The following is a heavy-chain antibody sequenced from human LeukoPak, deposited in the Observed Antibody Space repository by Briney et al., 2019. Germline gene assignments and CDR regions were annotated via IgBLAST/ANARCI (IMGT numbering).Heavy chain of an antibody. CDR2: MFHSGTT. V-gene: IGHV4-38-2*02. CDR1: NFSIGRDYY. CDR3: ARDDDIGFGESYFNY. Sequence: SETLSLTCTVSNFSIGRDYYWAWIRQPPGKGLEWIANMFHSGTTFYNPSLRSRVTLSIDTSKNQFSLKLSSVTAADTAVYYCARDDDIGFGESYFNYWGQGTLVTVSS. J-gene: IGHJ4*02. D-gene: IGHD3-10*01.